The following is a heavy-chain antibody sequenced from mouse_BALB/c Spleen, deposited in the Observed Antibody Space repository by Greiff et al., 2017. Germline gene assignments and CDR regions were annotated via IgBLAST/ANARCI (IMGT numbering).Heavy chain of an antibody. V-gene: IGHV3-8*02. D-gene: IGHD2-1*01. CDR1: GDSITSGY. CDR3: ARLCYGNYVAAMDY. CDR2: ISYSGST. Sequence: VQLKESGPSLVKPSQTLSLTCSVTGDSITSGYWNWIRKFPGNKLEYMGYISYSGSTYYNPSLKSRISITRDTSKNQYYLQLNSVTTEDTATYYCARLCYGNYVAAMDYWGQGTSVTVSS. J-gene: IGHJ4*01.